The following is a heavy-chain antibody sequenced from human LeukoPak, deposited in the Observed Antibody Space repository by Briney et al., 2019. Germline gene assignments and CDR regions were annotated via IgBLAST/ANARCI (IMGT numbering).Heavy chain of an antibody. CDR1: GFTFDDYG. J-gene: IGHJ4*02. Sequence: GGSLRLSCAASGFTFDDYGMSWVRQAPGKGLEWVSALNWNGDNTGYAASVKGRFTISRDNAKKSLYLQLNSLTAEDTAYYYCAREEGPYFDCWGQGTLVTVSS. CDR2: LNWNGDNT. CDR3: AREEGPYFDC. V-gene: IGHV3-20*04.